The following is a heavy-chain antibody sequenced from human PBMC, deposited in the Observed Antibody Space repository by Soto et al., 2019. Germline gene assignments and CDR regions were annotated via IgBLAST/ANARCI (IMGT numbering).Heavy chain of an antibody. CDR1: GFTFSDYY. Sequence: SLRLSCAASGFTFSDYYMRWIRQAPGKGLGWVSYISSSGSTIYYADSVKGRFTISRDNAKNSLYLQMNSLRAEDTAVYYCARDSYLHGHSYYGMDVCGPAPTVTASS. V-gene: IGHV3-11*01. CDR3: ARDSYLHGHSYYGMDV. CDR2: ISSSGSTI. J-gene: IGHJ6*02.